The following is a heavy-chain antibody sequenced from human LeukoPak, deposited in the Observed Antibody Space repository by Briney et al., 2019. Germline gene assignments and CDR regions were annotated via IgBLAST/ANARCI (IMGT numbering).Heavy chain of an antibody. J-gene: IGHJ4*02. CDR3: AREGERVEDGYNYNY. D-gene: IGHD5-24*01. Sequence: SETLPLTCTVSGGSISSGSYYWSWIRQPAGKGLEWIGRIYTSGSTNYNPSLKSRVTISVDTSKNQFSLKLSSVTAADTAVYYCAREGERVEDGYNYNYWGQGTLVTVSS. V-gene: IGHV4-61*02. CDR2: IYTSGST. CDR1: GGSISSGSYY.